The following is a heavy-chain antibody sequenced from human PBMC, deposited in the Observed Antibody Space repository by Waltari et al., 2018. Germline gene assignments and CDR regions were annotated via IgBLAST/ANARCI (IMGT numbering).Heavy chain of an antibody. Sequence: QLQLQESGPGLVKPSETLSLTCTVSGGSISSSSYYWGWIRQPPGKGLEWIGSIYYSGSTYYNPALKSRVTISGDTSKNQFSLKLSSVTAADTAVYYCASVTYVGNWFDPWGQGTLVTVSS. D-gene: IGHD2-21*02. J-gene: IGHJ5*02. V-gene: IGHV4-39*07. CDR2: IYYSGST. CDR1: GGSISSSSYY. CDR3: ASVTYVGNWFDP.